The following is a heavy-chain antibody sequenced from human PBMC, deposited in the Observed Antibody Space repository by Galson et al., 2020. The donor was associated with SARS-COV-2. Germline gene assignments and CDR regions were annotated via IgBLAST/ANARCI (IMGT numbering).Heavy chain of an antibody. J-gene: IGHJ4*02. Sequence: SETLSLTCTVSGGSISSSSYYWGWIRQPPGKGLEWIGSIYYSGSTYYNPSLKSRVTISVDTSKNQFSLKLSSVTAADTAVYYCAREGGSGSYYEVGYWGQGTLVTVSS. CDR1: GGSISSSSYY. CDR2: IYYSGST. V-gene: IGHV4-39*07. D-gene: IGHD3-10*01. CDR3: AREGGSGSYYEVGY.